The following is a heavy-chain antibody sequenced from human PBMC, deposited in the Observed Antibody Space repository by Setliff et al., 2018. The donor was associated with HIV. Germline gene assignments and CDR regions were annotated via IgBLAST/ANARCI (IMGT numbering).Heavy chain of an antibody. J-gene: IGHJ6*03. CDR1: GYTFTDYF. D-gene: IGHD3-3*01. CDR3: ARVYYNFWSGYYYYYYYYMDV. Sequence: GASVKVSCKASGYTFTDYFIHWVRQAPGQGLEWMWWISPDTGNTRISQRFRGSVTMTRDRSINTAYMALRSLRSDDTAVYYCARVYYNFWSGYYYYYYYYMDVWGKGTTVTVS. V-gene: IGHV1-2*02. CDR2: ISPDTGNT.